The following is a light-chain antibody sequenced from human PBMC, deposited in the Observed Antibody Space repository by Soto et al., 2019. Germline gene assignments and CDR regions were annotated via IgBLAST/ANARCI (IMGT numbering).Light chain of an antibody. Sequence: QSVLTQPPSASASLGASVTLTCTLSSGYSNYKVDWYQQRPGKGPRFVMRVGTGGIVGSKGDGIPDRFSVLGSGLNRYLTIKNSQEEDESDYHCGADHGSGSNFVYLVFGGGTQLTVL. J-gene: IGLJ2*01. V-gene: IGLV9-49*01. CDR2: VGTGGIVG. CDR3: GADHGSGSNFVYLV. CDR1: SGYSNYK.